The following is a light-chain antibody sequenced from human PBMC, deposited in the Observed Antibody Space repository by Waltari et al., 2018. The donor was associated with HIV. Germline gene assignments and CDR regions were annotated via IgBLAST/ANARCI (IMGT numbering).Light chain of an antibody. Sequence: QSALAQPPSASGSAGQSVTISCTGTSSDVGAYNYVSWYQQHPGKSPKLIIYDVTKRPLGVPDRFSGSKSGNTASLTVSGLQGEDEADYYCSSYADSDTPVVFGGGTKLTVL. V-gene: IGLV2-8*01. CDR3: SSYADSDTPVV. CDR1: SSDVGAYNY. J-gene: IGLJ2*01. CDR2: DVT.